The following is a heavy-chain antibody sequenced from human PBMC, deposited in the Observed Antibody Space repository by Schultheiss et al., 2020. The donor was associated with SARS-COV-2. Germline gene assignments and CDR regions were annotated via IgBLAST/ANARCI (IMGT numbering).Heavy chain of an antibody. D-gene: IGHD6-6*01. V-gene: IGHV3-33*08. CDR1: GFTFSNAW. CDR3: ARVAARRDGMDV. J-gene: IGHJ6*02. CDR2: IWYDGSNK. Sequence: GSLRLSCAASGFTFSNAWMNWVRQAPGKGLEWVAVIWYDGSNKYYADSVKGRFTVSRDNSKNTLYLQMNSLRAEDKAMYYCARVAARRDGMDVWGQGTTVTVSS.